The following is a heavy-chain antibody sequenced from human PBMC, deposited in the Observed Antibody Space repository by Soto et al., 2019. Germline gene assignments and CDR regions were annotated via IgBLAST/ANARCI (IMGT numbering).Heavy chain of an antibody. CDR1: GFTFSSYS. J-gene: IGHJ4*02. V-gene: IGHV3-48*02. D-gene: IGHD3-3*01. CDR2: ISSSSTI. Sequence: PGGSLRLSCAASGFTFSSYSMNWVRQAPGKGLEWVSYISSSSTIYYADSVKGRFTISRDNAKNSLYLQMNSLRDEDTAVYYCARSAIDYDFWSGYYANFDYWGQGTLVTVS. CDR3: ARSAIDYDFWSGYYANFDY.